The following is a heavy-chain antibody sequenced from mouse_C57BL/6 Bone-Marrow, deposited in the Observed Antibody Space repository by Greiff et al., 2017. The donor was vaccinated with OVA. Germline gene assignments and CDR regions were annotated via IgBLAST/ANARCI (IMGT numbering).Heavy chain of an antibody. J-gene: IGHJ3*01. V-gene: IGHV7-3*01. D-gene: IGHD1-1*01. Sequence: EVHLVESGGGLVQPGGSLSLSCAASGFTFTDYYMSWVRQPPGKALEWLGFIRNKANGYTTAYSASVKGRFTISRDNSQSILYLQMNALRAEDSATYYCARSESSHYYGSSPWFAYWGQGTLVTVSA. CDR3: ARSESSHYYGSSPWFAY. CDR1: GFTFTDYY. CDR2: IRNKANGYTT.